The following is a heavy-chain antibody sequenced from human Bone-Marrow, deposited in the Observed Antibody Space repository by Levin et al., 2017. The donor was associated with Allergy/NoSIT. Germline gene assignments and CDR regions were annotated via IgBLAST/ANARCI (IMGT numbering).Heavy chain of an antibody. CDR2: IWSDGNYE. CDR3: GRGHDLWSGYIDY. V-gene: IGHV3-33*01. CDR1: GISFSSYG. Sequence: GESLKISCAASGISFSSYGMHWVRQAPGKGLEWLAVIWSDGNYEYYADSVKGRFTISRDNSKNTVYLLMDSLRAEDTAVYYCGRGHDLWSGYIDYWGQGTLLTVSS. J-gene: IGHJ4*02. D-gene: IGHD3-3*01.